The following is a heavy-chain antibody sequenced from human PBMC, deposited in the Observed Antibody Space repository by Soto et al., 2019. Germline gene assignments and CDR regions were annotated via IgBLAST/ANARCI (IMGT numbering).Heavy chain of an antibody. CDR1: GLTFSDYY. D-gene: IGHD1-1*01. V-gene: IGHV3-11*05. CDR3: ARDLDGIDV. Sequence: QVQLVESGGGLVKPGGSLRLSCAASGLTFSDYYMSWIRQAPGKGLECVSYITSSGSYTKYADPVQGRFTISRDNAKNSLDLHMNSMRAEDRAVYYWARDLDGIDVWGQGTTVTVSS. J-gene: IGHJ6*02. CDR2: ITSSGSYT.